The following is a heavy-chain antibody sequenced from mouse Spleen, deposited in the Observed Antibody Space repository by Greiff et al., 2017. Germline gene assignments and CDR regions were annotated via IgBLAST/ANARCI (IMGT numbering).Heavy chain of an antibody. D-gene: IGHD1-1*01. CDR3: TTVVSKTYYAMDY. Sequence: QVQLQQSGAELVRPGASVTLSCKASGYTFTDYEMHWVKQTPVHGLEWIGAIDPETGGTAYNQKFKGKAILTADKSSSTAYMELRSLTSEDSAVYYCTTVVSKTYYAMDYWGQGTSVTVSS. J-gene: IGHJ4*01. CDR2: IDPETGGT. V-gene: IGHV1-15*01. CDR1: GYTFTDYE.